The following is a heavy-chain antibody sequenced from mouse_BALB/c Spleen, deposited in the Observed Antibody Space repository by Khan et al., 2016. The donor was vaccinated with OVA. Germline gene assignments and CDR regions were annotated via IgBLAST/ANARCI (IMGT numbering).Heavy chain of an antibody. D-gene: IGHD1-1*01. CDR2: ISYSGVT. J-gene: IGHJ2*01. CDR1: GYSITSGYA. CDR3: ARDNYYEYYFNY. Sequence: DVQLVESGPGLVKPSQSLSLTCTVTGYSITSGYAWNWIRQFPGNKLEWMGYISYSGVTSYTPSLKSRISITRHTSKNQFFLQLNSVTTEDTTPDYCARDNYYEYYFNYWGQGTTLTVSS. V-gene: IGHV3-2*02.